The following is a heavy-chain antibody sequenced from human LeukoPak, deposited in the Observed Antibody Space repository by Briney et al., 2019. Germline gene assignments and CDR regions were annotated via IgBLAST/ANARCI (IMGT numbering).Heavy chain of an antibody. Sequence: GGSLRLSCAASGFTFSSYGMHWVRQAPGKGLEWVAFIRYDGSNKYYADSVKGRFTISRDNSKNTLYLRMNSLRAEDTAVYYCAKDGGSYFDYWGQGTLVTVSS. CDR2: IRYDGSNK. CDR1: GFTFSSYG. V-gene: IGHV3-30*02. D-gene: IGHD2-15*01. J-gene: IGHJ4*02. CDR3: AKDGGSYFDY.